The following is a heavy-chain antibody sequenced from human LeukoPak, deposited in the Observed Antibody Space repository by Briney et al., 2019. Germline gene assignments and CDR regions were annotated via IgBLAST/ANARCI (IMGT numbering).Heavy chain of an antibody. V-gene: IGHV3-33*01. Sequence: PGRSLRLSCAASGFTFSSYGMHWVRQAPGKGLEWVAVIWYDGSNKYYADSVKGRFTISRDNSKNTLYLQMNSLRAEDTAVYYCARDRYGDYLLYYFDYWGQGTLVTVSS. CDR2: IWYDGSNK. CDR3: ARDRYGDYLLYYFDY. CDR1: GFTFSSYG. D-gene: IGHD4-17*01. J-gene: IGHJ4*02.